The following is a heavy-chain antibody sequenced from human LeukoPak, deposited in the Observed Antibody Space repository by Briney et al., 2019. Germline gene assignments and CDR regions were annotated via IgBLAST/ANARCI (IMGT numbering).Heavy chain of an antibody. CDR3: ARGGLTIAEATTSWYLDY. Sequence: GGSLRLSCAASGFTFSSYGMHWVRQAPGKGLEWVAVISYDGTNKHYADSVKGRFTISRDNSRNTLYLQMNSLRGEDTAVYYCARGGLTIAEATTSWYLDYWGQGTLVTVSS. CDR2: ISYDGTNK. J-gene: IGHJ4*02. D-gene: IGHD1-26*01. CDR1: GFTFSSYG. V-gene: IGHV3-30*03.